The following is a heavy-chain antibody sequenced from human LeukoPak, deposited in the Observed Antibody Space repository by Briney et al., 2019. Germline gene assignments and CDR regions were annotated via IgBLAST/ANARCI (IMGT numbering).Heavy chain of an antibody. CDR1: GGSISSSNW. CDR2: IYHSGST. V-gene: IGHV4-4*02. Sequence: KPSGTLSLTCAVSGGSISSSNWWSWVRQPPGKGLEWIGEIYHSGSTNYNPSLKSRVTISVDTSKNQFSLKLSSVTAADTAVYYCARQWELLPFLDYWGQGTLVTVSS. D-gene: IGHD1-26*01. J-gene: IGHJ4*02. CDR3: ARQWELLPFLDY.